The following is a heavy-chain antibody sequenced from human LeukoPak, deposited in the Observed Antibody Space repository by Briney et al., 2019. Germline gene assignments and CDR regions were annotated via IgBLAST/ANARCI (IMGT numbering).Heavy chain of an antibody. Sequence: SETLSLTCTVSGGSISSSSYYWGWIRQPPGKGLEWIGSIYHSGSTYYNPSLKSRVTISVDTSKNQFSLKLSSVTAADTAVYYCARSGYCSSTSCYRGEIDYWGQGTLVTVSS. D-gene: IGHD2-2*02. J-gene: IGHJ4*02. V-gene: IGHV4-39*07. CDR2: IYHSGST. CDR1: GGSISSSSYY. CDR3: ARSGYCSSTSCYRGEIDY.